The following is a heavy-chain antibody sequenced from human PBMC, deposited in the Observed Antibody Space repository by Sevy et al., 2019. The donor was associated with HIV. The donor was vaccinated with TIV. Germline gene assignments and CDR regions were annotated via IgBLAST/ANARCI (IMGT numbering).Heavy chain of an antibody. CDR2: IGVNNGKT. CDR1: GYNFNTYG. Sequence: ASVKVSCKASGYNFNTYGITWVRQAPGQGLEWVGWIGVNNGKTNYAARLQARISMTADTSTSTVYMELRTLTSDDTAMYFCARYSYYYDMHSSYRPPDYWGQGTLVTFSS. D-gene: IGHD3-22*01. J-gene: IGHJ4*02. V-gene: IGHV1-18*01. CDR3: ARYSYYYDMHSSYRPPDY.